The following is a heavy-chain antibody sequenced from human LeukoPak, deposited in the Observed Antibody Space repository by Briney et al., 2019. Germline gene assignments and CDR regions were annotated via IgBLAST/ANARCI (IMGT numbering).Heavy chain of an antibody. CDR3: ARDFRLTMVRGVASFDY. Sequence: GGSLRLSCAASGFPFSSYEMNWVRQAPGKGLEWVSYISSSGSAIYYADSVKGRFTISRDNAKNSLYLQMNSLRAEDTAVYYCARDFRLTMVRGVASFDYWGRGTLVTVSS. J-gene: IGHJ4*02. CDR2: ISSSGSAI. V-gene: IGHV3-48*03. D-gene: IGHD3-10*01. CDR1: GFPFSSYE.